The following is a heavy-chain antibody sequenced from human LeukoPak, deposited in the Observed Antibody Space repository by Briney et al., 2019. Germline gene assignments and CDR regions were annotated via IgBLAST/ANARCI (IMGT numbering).Heavy chain of an antibody. CDR2: IYYNGIT. CDR3: ARSDYYDYRQIDI. D-gene: IGHD3-22*01. J-gene: IGHJ4*02. V-gene: IGHV4-39*01. CDR1: GDSIITSSYY. Sequence: PSETLSLTCTVSGDSIITSSYYWGWIRQPPGKGLEWLGSIYYNGITHYNPSLKRRVPIYVETSRNQFSLHLYSGTAADTAVFYCARSDYYDYRQIDIWGQGTLVTVSS.